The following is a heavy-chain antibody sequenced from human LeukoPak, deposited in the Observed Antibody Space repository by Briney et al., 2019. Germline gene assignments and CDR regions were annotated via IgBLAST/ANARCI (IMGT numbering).Heavy chain of an antibody. D-gene: IGHD3-9*01. V-gene: IGHV4-39*07. CDR3: ARGNLLVINLMNNYFDY. Sequence: TSETLSLTCTVSGGSISSSSYYWGWIRQPPGKGLEWIGSIYYSGSTYYNPSLKSRVTISVDTSKNQFSLKLSSVTAADTAVYYCARGNLLVINLMNNYFDYWGQGTLVTVSS. CDR1: GGSISSSSYY. J-gene: IGHJ4*02. CDR2: IYYSGST.